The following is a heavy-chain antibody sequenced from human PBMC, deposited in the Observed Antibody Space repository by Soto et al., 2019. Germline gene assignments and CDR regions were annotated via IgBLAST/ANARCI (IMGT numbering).Heavy chain of an antibody. D-gene: IGHD7-27*01. V-gene: IGHV3-30-3*01. CDR2: ISYDGTNK. J-gene: IGHJ4*02. Sequence: QVQLVESGGGVVQPGRSLRLSCAASGFSFSISSMHWVRQAPGKGPEWVALISYDGTNKFYADSVKGRFTISRDNSKSTLYLQVDSLRPEDAAVYYCARDPKTSGGQHWAFNYFDSWGQGTLFTVSS. CDR3: ARDPKTSGGQHWAFNYFDS. CDR1: GFSFSISS.